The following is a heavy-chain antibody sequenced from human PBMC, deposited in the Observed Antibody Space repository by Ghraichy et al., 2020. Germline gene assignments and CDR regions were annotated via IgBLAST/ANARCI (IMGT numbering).Heavy chain of an antibody. CDR3: ARGHWNDAYYYYYGMDV. CDR1: GDSVSSNSAA. J-gene: IGHJ6*02. Sequence: SQTLSLTCAISGDSVSSNSAAWNWIRQSPSRGLEWLGRTYYRSKWYNDYAVSVKSRITINPDTSKNQFSLQLNSVTPEDTAVYYCARGHWNDAYYYYYGMDVWGQGTTVTVSS. V-gene: IGHV6-1*01. D-gene: IGHD1-1*01. CDR2: TYYRSKWYN.